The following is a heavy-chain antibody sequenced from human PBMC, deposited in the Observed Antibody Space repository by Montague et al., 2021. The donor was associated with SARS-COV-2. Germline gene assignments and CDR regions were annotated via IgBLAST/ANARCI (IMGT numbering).Heavy chain of an antibody. CDR3: ARHPWHITIFGVVTRYGIDV. V-gene: IGHV4-61*01. CDR2: IYYSGST. Sequence: SETLSLTCTVSGDSVSSGSYYWSWIRQPPGKGLEWIGYIYYSGSTNYNPSLKSRVTISVDTSKNQFSLKLSSVTAADTAVYYCARHPWHITIFGVVTRYGIDVWGQGTPGTGS. D-gene: IGHD3-3*01. J-gene: IGHJ6*02. CDR1: GDSVSSGSYY.